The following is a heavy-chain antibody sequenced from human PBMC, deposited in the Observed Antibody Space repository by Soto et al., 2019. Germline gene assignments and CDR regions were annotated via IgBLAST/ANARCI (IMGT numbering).Heavy chain of an antibody. Sequence: SETLSLTCTVSGGSISSGGYYWSWIRQHPGKGLEWIGYIYYSGSTYYNPSLKSRVTISVDTSKNQFSLKLSSVTAADTAVYYCARDSRGGSSAFDIWGQATMVTV. D-gene: IGHD3-10*01. CDR3: ARDSRGGSSAFDI. J-gene: IGHJ3*02. CDR2: IYYSGST. CDR1: GGSISSGGYY. V-gene: IGHV4-31*03.